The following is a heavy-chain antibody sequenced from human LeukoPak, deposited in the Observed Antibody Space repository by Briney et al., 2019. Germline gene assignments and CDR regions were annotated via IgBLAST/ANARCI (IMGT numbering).Heavy chain of an antibody. J-gene: IGHJ4*02. CDR2: IYSGGST. Sequence: PGGSLRLSCAASGFTVSSNYMSWVRQAPGKGLEWVSVIYSGGSTYYADSVKGRFTISRDNSKNTLYLQMNSLRAEDTAVYYCARKVYSSSWFRTRAHYFDYWGQGTLVTVSS. CDR3: ARKVYSSSWFRTRAHYFDY. CDR1: GFTVSSNY. D-gene: IGHD6-13*01. V-gene: IGHV3-66*01.